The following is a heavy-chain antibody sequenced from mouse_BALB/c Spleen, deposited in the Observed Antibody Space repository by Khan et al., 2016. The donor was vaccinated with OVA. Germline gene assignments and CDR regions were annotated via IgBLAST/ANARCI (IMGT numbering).Heavy chain of an antibody. V-gene: IGHV2-3*01. D-gene: IGHD1-1*01. Sequence: QVQLKESGPGLVAPSQSLSIPCTVSGFSLTNYGVNWVRQPPGKGLEWLGVMWGDGSTNFHSALKSRLIISKDNSQSQVFLELNSLQTDDTATYYCAKFTPDYYSMDYWGQGTSVTVSS. CDR3: AKFTPDYYSMDY. CDR2: MWGDGST. CDR1: GFSLTNYG. J-gene: IGHJ4*01.